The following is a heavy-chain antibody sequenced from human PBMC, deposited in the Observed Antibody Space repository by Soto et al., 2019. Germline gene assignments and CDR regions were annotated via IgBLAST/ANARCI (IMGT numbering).Heavy chain of an antibody. CDR2: IKSKADGGTT. D-gene: IGHD2-21*02. CDR3: TLHIVVVTAIYNYFVY. V-gene: IGHV3-15*01. J-gene: IGHJ4*02. CDR1: GFTFSDAW. Sequence: EVQLVESGGGLVKPGGSLRLSCTASGFTFSDAWMSWVRQAPGEGLEWVGRIKSKADGGTTDYAAPVRGRFTISRDDSKTTLYLQMNSLKTEDTAVYYCTLHIVVVTAIYNYFVYWGQGTLVTVSS.